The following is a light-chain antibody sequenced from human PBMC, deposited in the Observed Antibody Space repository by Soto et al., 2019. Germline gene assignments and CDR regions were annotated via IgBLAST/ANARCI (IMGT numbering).Light chain of an antibody. V-gene: IGKV3-20*01. CDR3: QQYGSSPYT. Sequence: EIVLTQSPGTLSLSPGERATLSCRARESVTKSYLAWYQQKPGQTPRLLIHGASSRATGIPDRFSGSGSGTDFTLTVSRLEPEDFAVFYCQQYGSSPYTFGQGTKVEIK. CDR2: GAS. J-gene: IGKJ2*01. CDR1: ESVTKSY.